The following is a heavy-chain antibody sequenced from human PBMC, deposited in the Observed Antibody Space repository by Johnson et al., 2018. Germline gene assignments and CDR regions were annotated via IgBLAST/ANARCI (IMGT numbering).Heavy chain of an antibody. CDR2: IGTDGRTT. CDR3: ATHIAHGLDAFDI. J-gene: IGHJ3*02. CDR1: GFTFGSYS. D-gene: IGHD6-13*01. Sequence: VQLVESGGDLVQPGGSLRLSCAASGFTFGSYSMAWVRQPPEKGPEWVSIIGTDGRTTFYGDSVKGRFTISRDSSKNTVYLQMDSLRADDTAVYYCATHIAHGLDAFDIWGQGTRVTVSS. V-gene: IGHV3-23*02.